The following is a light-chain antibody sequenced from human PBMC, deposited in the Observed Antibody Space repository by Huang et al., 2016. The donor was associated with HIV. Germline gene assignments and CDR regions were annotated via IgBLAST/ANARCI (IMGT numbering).Light chain of an antibody. V-gene: IGKV3-15*01. CDR3: QQYNNWPPYT. Sequence: DMVMTQSPGTLSVSPGERATLSCRASQSVKKNLAWYQQKPGQAPRLLIYGASTRATGIPARFSGSGSGTEFTLTISSLQSEDFAVYYCQQYNNWPPYTFGQGTKLEIK. CDR1: QSVKKN. CDR2: GAS. J-gene: IGKJ2*01.